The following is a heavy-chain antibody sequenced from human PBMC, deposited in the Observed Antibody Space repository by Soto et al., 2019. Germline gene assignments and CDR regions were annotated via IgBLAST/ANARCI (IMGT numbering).Heavy chain of an antibody. Sequence: GGSLRLSCAASGFTFSSYGMHWVRQAPGKGLEWVAVISYDGSNKYYADSVKGRFTISRDNSKNTLYLQMNSLRAEDTAVYYCAKLAVSGTTDFDYWGQGTLVTVSS. CDR1: GFTFSSYG. CDR2: ISYDGSNK. V-gene: IGHV3-30*18. D-gene: IGHD1-7*01. CDR3: AKLAVSGTTDFDY. J-gene: IGHJ4*02.